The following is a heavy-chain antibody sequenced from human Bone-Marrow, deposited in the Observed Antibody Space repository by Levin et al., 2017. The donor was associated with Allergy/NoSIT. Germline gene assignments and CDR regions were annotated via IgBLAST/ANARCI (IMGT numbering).Heavy chain of an antibody. CDR3: ARDHLRHIVVVKAVPDAFDV. Sequence: AGGSLRLSCAGSGFTFSDYYMGWIRQAPGKGLEWISYISTSGHITNYADSVKGRFTISRDNVKNSLYLQMNSLRAEDTAVYYCARDHLRHIVVVKAVPDAFDVWGQGTMVTVSS. CDR2: ISTSGHIT. V-gene: IGHV3-11*01. D-gene: IGHD2-21*01. CDR1: GFTFSDYY. J-gene: IGHJ3*01.